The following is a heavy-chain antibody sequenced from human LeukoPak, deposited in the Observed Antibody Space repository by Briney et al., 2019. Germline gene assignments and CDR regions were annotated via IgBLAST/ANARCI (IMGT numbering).Heavy chain of an antibody. D-gene: IGHD5-18*01. CDR2: ISGSGGST. Sequence: PGGSLRLSCAASGFTFSGFAMCWVRQAPGKGLEWVSAISGSGGSTYYADSVKGRFTISRDNSKNTLYLQMNSLRAEDTAVYYCAKEGTYSSRLYFDYWGQGTLVTVSS. CDR3: AKEGTYSSRLYFDY. J-gene: IGHJ4*02. V-gene: IGHV3-23*01. CDR1: GFTFSGFA.